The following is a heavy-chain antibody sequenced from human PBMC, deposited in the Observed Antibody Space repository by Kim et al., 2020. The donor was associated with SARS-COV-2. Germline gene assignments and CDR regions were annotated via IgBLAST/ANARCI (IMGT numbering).Heavy chain of an antibody. D-gene: IGHD3-9*01. Sequence: ASVKVSCKASGYTFTSYGISWVRQAPGQGLEWMGWISAYNGNTDYAQKLQGRVTMTPDTSTSTAYMELSGLRSDDTAFYYCARERTDVGILAGYYYYGMDVWGPGTTVTVSS. CDR2: ISAYNGNT. J-gene: IGHJ6*02. CDR3: ARERTDVGILAGYYYYGMDV. CDR1: GYTFTSYG. V-gene: IGHV1-18*01.